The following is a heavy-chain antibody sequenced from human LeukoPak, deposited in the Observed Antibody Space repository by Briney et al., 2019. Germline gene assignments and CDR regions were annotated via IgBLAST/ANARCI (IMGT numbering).Heavy chain of an antibody. D-gene: IGHD6-25*01. CDR2: VWVDGNNK. Sequence: GRSLRLSCATSGFTFTAYGLHWVRQAPGMGLEWVAVVWVDGNNKFYADSVKGRFTISRDNSWSTLYLHMNSLRDDDTAVYYCAKAARLGPSHFDYWGRGTLVTVSS. CDR3: AKAARLGPSHFDY. J-gene: IGHJ4*02. CDR1: GFTFTAYG. V-gene: IGHV3-33*03.